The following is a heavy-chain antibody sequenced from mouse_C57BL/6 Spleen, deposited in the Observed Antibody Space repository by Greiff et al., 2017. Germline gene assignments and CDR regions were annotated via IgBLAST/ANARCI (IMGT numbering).Heavy chain of an antibody. CDR2: IRSKSNNYAT. CDR1: GFSFNTYA. Sequence: EVKLVESGGGLVQPKGSLKLSCAASGFSFNTYAMNWVRQAPGKGLEWVARIRSKSNNYATYYADSVKDRFTISRDDSESMLYLQMNNLKSEDTAMYYCVRHPRDFEVWGTGTTVTVSS. V-gene: IGHV10-1*01. J-gene: IGHJ1*03. CDR3: VRHPRDFEV.